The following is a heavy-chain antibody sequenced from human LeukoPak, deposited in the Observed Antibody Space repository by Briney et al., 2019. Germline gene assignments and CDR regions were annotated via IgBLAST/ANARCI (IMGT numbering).Heavy chain of an antibody. V-gene: IGHV4-39*01. CDR3: ARLWSGERPPDA. J-gene: IGHJ6*02. CDR2: IHYRGST. Sequence: SETLSLTCTVSSGSISSSTYYWGWIRQPPGKGLEWIGSIHYRGSTYYNPSLESRVTLSVDMSKDQLSLKLNSVTAADTAVYYCARLWSGERPPDAWGQGTTVTVSS. D-gene: IGHD3-10*01. CDR1: SGSISSSTYY.